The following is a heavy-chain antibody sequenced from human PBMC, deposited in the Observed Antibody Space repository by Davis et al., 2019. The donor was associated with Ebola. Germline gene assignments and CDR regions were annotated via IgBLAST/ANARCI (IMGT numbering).Heavy chain of an antibody. D-gene: IGHD6-6*01. J-gene: IGHJ4*02. Sequence: MPSETLSSPCALLGGPFSGYYWRWTRQPPGKGLESLGEINNSGNTNYNPSLKSRVTISVDTSKNQFSLKLSSVTAADTAVYYCARVRKQLVLGTDYWGQGTLVTVSS. CDR3: ARVRKQLVLGTDY. CDR2: INNSGNT. V-gene: IGHV4-34*01. CDR1: GGPFSGYY.